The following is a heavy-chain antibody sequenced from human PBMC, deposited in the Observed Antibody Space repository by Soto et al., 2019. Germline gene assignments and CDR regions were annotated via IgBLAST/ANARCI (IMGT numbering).Heavy chain of an antibody. CDR1: GFTFSSYG. V-gene: IGHV3-33*01. J-gene: IGHJ4*02. CDR2: IWYDGSNK. Sequence: QVQLVESGGGVVQPGRSLRLSCAASGFTFSSYGMHWVRQAPGKGLEWVAVIWYDGSNKYYADSVKGRFTISRDNSKNTLYLQMNSLRAEDTAVHYCARDLDTPFDYWGQGTLVTVSS. CDR3: ARDLDTPFDY. D-gene: IGHD1-1*01.